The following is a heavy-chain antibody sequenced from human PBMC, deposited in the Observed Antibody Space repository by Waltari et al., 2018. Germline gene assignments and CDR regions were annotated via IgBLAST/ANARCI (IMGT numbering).Heavy chain of an antibody. CDR1: GYTFTGYD. D-gene: IGHD2-8*02. V-gene: IGHV1-8*01. Sequence: QVHLVQSGAEVKTAGASVKVSCKASGYTFTGYDINWVRQATGQGLEWMGWMSPNSGNTDYAQKFQGRVIMTRDTSINTAYMELSSLRSEDTAVYYCARGVDAGVDYWGQGTLVTVSS. CDR2: MSPNSGNT. J-gene: IGHJ4*02. CDR3: ARGVDAGVDY.